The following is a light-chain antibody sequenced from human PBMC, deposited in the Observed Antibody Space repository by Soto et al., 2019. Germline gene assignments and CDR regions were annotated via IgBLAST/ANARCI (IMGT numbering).Light chain of an antibody. CDR2: AAS. V-gene: IGKV1-27*01. CDR1: QGFSNY. CDR3: QKYNGARWT. Sequence: DIQMTQSPSSLSASVGDRVTITCRASQGFSNYLAWYHQKPGKVPKLLIYAASSLQSGVPSRFSGSGSGTDFTLTISSLQPEDVATYYCQKYNGARWTFGQGTKVEIK. J-gene: IGKJ1*01.